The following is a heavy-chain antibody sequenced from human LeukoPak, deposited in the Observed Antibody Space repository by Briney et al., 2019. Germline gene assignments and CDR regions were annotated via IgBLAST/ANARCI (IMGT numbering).Heavy chain of an antibody. Sequence: SETLSLTCSVSGASINSYFWNWVRQAPGKGLEWLGYIYYTGTTDYNPSLKSRVTMSVDMSKNQYSLNLRSVTAADTAVYYCARPRGGGYNYFYMDVWGKGTTVTVSS. CDR3: ARPRGGGYNYFYMDV. V-gene: IGHV4-59*01. D-gene: IGHD5-24*01. J-gene: IGHJ6*03. CDR2: IYYTGTT. CDR1: GASINSYF.